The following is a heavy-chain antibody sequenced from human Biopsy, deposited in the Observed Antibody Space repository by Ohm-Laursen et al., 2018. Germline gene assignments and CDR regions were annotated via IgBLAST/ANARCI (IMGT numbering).Heavy chain of an antibody. V-gene: IGHV4-59*01. D-gene: IGHD2/OR15-2a*01. CDR3: ARATNSTGWPYYYFYGMDV. Sequence: SETLSLTCTVSGGSMSSYYWTWIRQPPGKGLEWIGYIYNSGSTNYNPSLKSRVTISVDTSKSQFSLRLNSVTAADTAVYYCARATNSTGWPYYYFYGMDVWGQGTTVTVSS. CDR2: IYNSGST. J-gene: IGHJ6*02. CDR1: GGSMSSYY.